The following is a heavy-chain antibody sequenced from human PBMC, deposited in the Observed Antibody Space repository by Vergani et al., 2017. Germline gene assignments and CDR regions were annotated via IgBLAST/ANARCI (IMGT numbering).Heavy chain of an antibody. CDR3: ARAPWGSYDPGYFDY. Sequence: EVQLVQSGAAVKKPGESLRISCKGSGYSFTSYWISWVRQMPGKGLEWMGRIDPSDSYTNYSPSFQGHVTISADKSISTAYLQWSSLKASDTAMYYCARAPWGSYDPGYFDYWGQGTLVTVSS. CDR2: IDPSDSYT. CDR1: GYSFTSYW. J-gene: IGHJ4*02. V-gene: IGHV5-10-1*03. D-gene: IGHD1-26*01.